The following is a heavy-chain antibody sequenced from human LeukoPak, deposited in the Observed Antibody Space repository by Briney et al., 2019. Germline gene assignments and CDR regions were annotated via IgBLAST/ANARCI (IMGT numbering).Heavy chain of an antibody. CDR1: GGSISSSNW. V-gene: IGHV4-4*02. CDR3: VRERGSTTKPYYFDY. CDR2: MYYSGTT. Sequence: SETLSLTCAVSGGSISSSNWWSWVRQPPGKGLEWIGYMYYSGTTNHNPSLKSRVTISVDTSKNQFSLKLTSVTAADTAVYYCVRERGSTTKPYYFDYWGQGKLVTVSS. J-gene: IGHJ4*02. D-gene: IGHD3-16*01.